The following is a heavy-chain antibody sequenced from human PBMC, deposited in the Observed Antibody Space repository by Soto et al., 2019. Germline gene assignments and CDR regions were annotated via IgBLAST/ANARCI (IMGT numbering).Heavy chain of an antibody. J-gene: IGHJ4*02. V-gene: IGHV3-53*01. CDR1: GFTVSSHY. D-gene: IGHD5-12*01. Sequence: LRLSCATSGFTVSSHYMSWFRQAPGKGLEWVSVIYSGGSTYYADSVKGRFTISRDNSKNTLYLQMNSLRAEDTAVYYCASPRDGYNYGYWGQGTLVTVSS. CDR2: IYSGGST. CDR3: ASPRDGYNYGY.